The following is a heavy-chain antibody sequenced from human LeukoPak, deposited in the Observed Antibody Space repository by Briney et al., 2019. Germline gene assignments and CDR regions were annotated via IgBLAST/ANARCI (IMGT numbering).Heavy chain of an antibody. V-gene: IGHV3-7*01. Sequence: PGGSLRLSCAASGFTFSNNWMSWVRQAPGKGLEWVANIKQDGSEKYYADSVKGRFTISRDNSKNTLYLQMNSLRAEDTAVYYCAKDRVIAAAGPFDYWGQGTLVTVSS. CDR2: IKQDGSEK. D-gene: IGHD6-13*01. CDR3: AKDRVIAAAGPFDY. J-gene: IGHJ4*02. CDR1: GFTFSNNW.